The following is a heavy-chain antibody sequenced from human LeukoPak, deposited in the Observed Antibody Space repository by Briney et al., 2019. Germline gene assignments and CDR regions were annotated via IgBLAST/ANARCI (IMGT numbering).Heavy chain of an antibody. CDR3: ARLRGSGWDY. D-gene: IGHD6-19*01. Sequence: NPSETLSLTCTVPGGSISSYYWSWIRQPPGKGLEWIGYIYYSGSTNYNPSLKSRVTISVDTSKNQFSLKLSSVTAADTAVYYCARLRGSGWDYWGQGTLVTVSS. J-gene: IGHJ4*02. CDR1: GGSISSYY. CDR2: IYYSGST. V-gene: IGHV4-59*01.